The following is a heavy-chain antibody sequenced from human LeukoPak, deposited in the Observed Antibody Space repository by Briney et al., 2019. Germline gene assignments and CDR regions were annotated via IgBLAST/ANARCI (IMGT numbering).Heavy chain of an antibody. CDR1: GGSISSYY. D-gene: IGHD2-2*01. CDR3: ARRSLCSSTSWAAYDAFDI. V-gene: IGHV4-59*08. J-gene: IGHJ3*02. Sequence: SETLSLTCTVSGGSISSYYWSWIRQPPGKGLEWIGYIYYSGSTNYNPSLKSRVTISVDTSKNQFSLKLSSVTAADTAVYYCARRSLCSSTSWAAYDAFDIWGQGTMVTVSS. CDR2: IYYSGST.